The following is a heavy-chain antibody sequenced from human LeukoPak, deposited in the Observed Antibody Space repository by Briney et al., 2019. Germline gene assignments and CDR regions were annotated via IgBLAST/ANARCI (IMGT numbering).Heavy chain of an antibody. V-gene: IGHV4-34*01. CDR2: INHSGST. CDR1: GGSFSGYY. CDR3: ASHSYYDSSGYYRGDY. Sequence: SETLSLTCAVYGGSFSGYYWSWIRQPPGKGLEWIGEINHSGSTNYNPSLKSRVTISVDTSKNQFSLKLSSVTAADTAVYYCASHSYYDSSGYYRGDYWGQGTLVTVSS. J-gene: IGHJ4*02. D-gene: IGHD3-22*01.